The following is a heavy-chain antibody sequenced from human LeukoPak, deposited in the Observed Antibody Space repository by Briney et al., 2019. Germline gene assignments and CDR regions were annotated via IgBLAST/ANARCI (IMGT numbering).Heavy chain of an antibody. V-gene: IGHV7-4-1*02. J-gene: IGHJ4*02. CDR3: ARVLGLGGYSYGIGY. Sequence: AASVKVSCKASGYTFTSYAMNWVRQAPGQGLEWMGWINTNTGNPTYAQGFTGRFVFSLDTSVSTAYLQISSLKAEDTAVYYCARVLGLGGYSYGIGYWGQGTLVTVSS. CDR1: GYTFTSYA. CDR2: INTNTGNP. D-gene: IGHD5-18*01.